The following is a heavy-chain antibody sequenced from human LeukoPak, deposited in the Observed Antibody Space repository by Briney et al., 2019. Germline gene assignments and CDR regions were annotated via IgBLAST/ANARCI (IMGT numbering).Heavy chain of an antibody. J-gene: IGHJ4*02. CDR3: ARSPLGGFGAYYFDY. CDR2: MNGDGSQI. CDR1: GFTFSGHW. V-gene: IGHV3-7*01. Sequence: GGSLRLSCAASGFTFSGHWMSWVRQAPAKGLEWVAHMNGDGSQIYYMDFVKGRFTISRDNAKNSLYLQMNGLRAEDTAVYYCARSPLGGFGAYYFDYWGQGTLVTVSS. D-gene: IGHD3-10*01.